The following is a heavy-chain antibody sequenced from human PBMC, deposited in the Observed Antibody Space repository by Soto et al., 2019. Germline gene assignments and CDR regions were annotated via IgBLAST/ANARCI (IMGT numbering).Heavy chain of an antibody. CDR3: ARVHGHGYNDPRYFDL. Sequence: QVQLVQSGAEVKKPGSSVKVSCKASGGTFSSYAISWVRQAPGQGLEWMGGIIPSFGTANSAQKFQGRVTLAADEYTSTAYMELSSLRAEDTAVYDCARVHGHGYNDPRYFDLWGRGTLVTVSS. D-gene: IGHD5-12*01. CDR1: GGTFSSYA. V-gene: IGHV1-69*12. CDR2: IIPSFGTA. J-gene: IGHJ2*01.